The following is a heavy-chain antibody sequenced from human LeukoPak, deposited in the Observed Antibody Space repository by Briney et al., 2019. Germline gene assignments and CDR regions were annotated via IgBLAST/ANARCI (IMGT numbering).Heavy chain of an antibody. J-gene: IGHJ4*02. CDR3: ARDSGWFRFDS. CDR1: GFMFSSYW. D-gene: IGHD6-13*01. V-gene: IGHV3-7*03. CDR2: IKQDGSVK. Sequence: AGGSLRLSCAASGFMFSSYWMSWVRQAPGKGLEWVANIKQDGSVKYYVDFVKGRFTISRDNAKNSLYLQMNSLRAEDAAVYYCARDSGWFRFDSWGQGTLVTVSS.